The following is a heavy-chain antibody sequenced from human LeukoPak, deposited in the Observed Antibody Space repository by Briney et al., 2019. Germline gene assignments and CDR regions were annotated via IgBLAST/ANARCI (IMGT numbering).Heavy chain of an antibody. CDR2: ISWNSGSI. V-gene: IGHV3-9*01. J-gene: IGHJ4*02. Sequence: GRSLRLSCAASGFTFDDYAMHWVRQAPGKGLEWVSGISWNSGSIGYADSVKGRFTISRDNAKNSLYLQMNSLRAEDTALYYCAKDIRELGEFPDYWGQGTLVTVSS. D-gene: IGHD3-10*01. CDR3: AKDIRELGEFPDY. CDR1: GFTFDDYA.